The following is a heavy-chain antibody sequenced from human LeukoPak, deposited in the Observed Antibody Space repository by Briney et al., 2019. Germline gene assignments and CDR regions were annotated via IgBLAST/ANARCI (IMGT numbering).Heavy chain of an antibody. CDR3: ARAYYYGSGTPFHPDAFDI. D-gene: IGHD3-10*01. CDR2: INPNSGDT. Sequence: GASVKVSCKASGYTFTGYYMHWVRQAPGQGLEWMGWINPNSGDTNYAQKFQGRVTMTRDTSISTAYIELSRLRSDDTAVYYCARAYYYGSGTPFHPDAFDIWGQGTVVTVSS. V-gene: IGHV1-2*02. J-gene: IGHJ3*02. CDR1: GYTFTGYY.